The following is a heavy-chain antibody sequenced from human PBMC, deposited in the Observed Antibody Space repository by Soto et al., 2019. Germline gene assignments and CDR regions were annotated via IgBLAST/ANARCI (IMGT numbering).Heavy chain of an antibody. CDR3: ARVEIGSYDY. J-gene: IGHJ4*02. CDR1: GFIFNSRY. CDR2: INEDGSDK. V-gene: IGHV3-7*01. D-gene: IGHD1-26*01. Sequence: EVQLVESGGGLVQPGGSLRLSCAASGFIFNSRYMSWVRQAPGKGLEWVANINEDGSDKRHVDSVKGRFTISRDNAKNSLYLQINSLRAEDTAVYYCARVEIGSYDYWGQGTLVTVSS.